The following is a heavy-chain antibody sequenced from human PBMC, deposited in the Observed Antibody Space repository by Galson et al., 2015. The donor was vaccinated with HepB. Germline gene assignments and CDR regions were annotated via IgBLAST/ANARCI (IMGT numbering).Heavy chain of an antibody. CDR1: GFTFSSYA. V-gene: IGHV3-30-3*01. Sequence: SLRLSCAASGFTFSSYAMHWVRQAPGKGLEWVAFISYDGSSESYADSVKGRFTISRDNSKNTLYLQMNSLRAEDTAVYYCARGAPNDLVRWNYYYYGMDVWGQGTTVTVSS. J-gene: IGHJ6*02. D-gene: IGHD3-3*01. CDR2: ISYDGSSE. CDR3: ARGAPNDLVRWNYYYYGMDV.